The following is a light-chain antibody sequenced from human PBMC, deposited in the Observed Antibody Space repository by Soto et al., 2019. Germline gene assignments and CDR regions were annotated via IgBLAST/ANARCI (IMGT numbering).Light chain of an antibody. CDR2: GAS. CDR1: RSISSW. J-gene: IGKJ1*01. CDR3: QQYNSYSSWT. Sequence: DIQMTQSPSTLSASVGDRVIITCPASRSISSWLAWYQQKPGKAPKLLIYGASSLESGVPSRFSGRGSGTEFTLTISSLQPDDFATYYCQQYNSYSSWTFGQGTKVDIK. V-gene: IGKV1-5*01.